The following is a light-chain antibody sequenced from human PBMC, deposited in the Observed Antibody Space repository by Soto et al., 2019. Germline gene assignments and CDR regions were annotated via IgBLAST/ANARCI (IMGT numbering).Light chain of an antibody. J-gene: IGKJ1*01. CDR3: QQYGSSPRT. Sequence: DIVLTQSPGTLSLSPRARATLSXRASQSVSSSYLAWYQQKPGQAPRLLIYGASSRATGIPDRFSGSGSGTDFTLTISRLEPEDFAVYYCQQYGSSPRTFGQGTKVDNK. V-gene: IGKV3-20*01. CDR2: GAS. CDR1: QSVSSSY.